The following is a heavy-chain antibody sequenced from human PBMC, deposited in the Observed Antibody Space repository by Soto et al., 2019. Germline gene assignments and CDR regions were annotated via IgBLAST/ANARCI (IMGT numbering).Heavy chain of an antibody. J-gene: IGHJ6*03. Sequence: SETLSLTCTVSGGSISRYYWSWIRQPPGKGLEWIAKIYNSGSTNYNPSLKSRATISVDTAENHFPLKLSSVTAADTAEDYCATSRGIVVLPSASIADYYMDVWGKGTTVTVSS. CDR2: IYNSGST. CDR1: GGSISRYY. CDR3: ATSRGIVVLPSASIADYYMDV. V-gene: IGHV4-4*09. D-gene: IGHD2-2*01.